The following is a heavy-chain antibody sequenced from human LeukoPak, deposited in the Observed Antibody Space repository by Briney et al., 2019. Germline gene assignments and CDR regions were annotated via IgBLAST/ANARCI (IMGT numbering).Heavy chain of an antibody. V-gene: IGHV3-23*01. CDR3: AKDFWSGYYSGYFDS. CDR2: MSGGCGGI. CDR1: GFTFSRYA. D-gene: IGHD3-3*01. Sequence: GGSLRLSCSASGFTFSRYAMSWVRQAAGRGVEGVSGMSGGCGGIYYADSVKGRFPSSRDKAKNTVYLQMNILGARDPALFYCAKDFWSGYYSGYFDSWGHGTLVTVSS. J-gene: IGHJ4*01.